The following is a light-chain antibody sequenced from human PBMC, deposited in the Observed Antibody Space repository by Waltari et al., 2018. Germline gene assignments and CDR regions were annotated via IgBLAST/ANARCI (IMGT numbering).Light chain of an antibody. CDR3: SSYITHNTPA. V-gene: IGLV2-14*03. Sequence: QSALTQPASVSGSPGQSITISCTGIRSDVGNYNSVSWYQQYPGKAPKLIIYDVRDRPSGISDRFSGSKAGTTASLTISGLQAEDEAAYYCSSYITHNTPAFGGGTKLTVL. CDR1: RSDVGNYNS. CDR2: DVR. J-gene: IGLJ3*02.